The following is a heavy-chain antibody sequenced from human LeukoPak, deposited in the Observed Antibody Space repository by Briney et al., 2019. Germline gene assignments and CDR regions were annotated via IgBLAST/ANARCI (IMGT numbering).Heavy chain of an antibody. CDR3: ARAKGAEYSSSWRSRYMDV. CDR2: IKQDGSEK. CDR1: GFTFSSYW. J-gene: IGHJ6*03. D-gene: IGHD6-13*01. Sequence: GGSLRLSCAASGFTFSSYWMSWVRQAPGKGLEWVANIKQDGSEKYYVDSVKGRFTISRDNAKNSLYLQMNSLRAEDTAVYYCARAKGAEYSSSWRSRYMDVWGKGTTVTISS. V-gene: IGHV3-7*01.